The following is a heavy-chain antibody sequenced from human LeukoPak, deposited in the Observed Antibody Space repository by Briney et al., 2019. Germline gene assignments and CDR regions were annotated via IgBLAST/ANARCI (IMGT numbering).Heavy chain of an antibody. V-gene: IGHV4-61*02. Sequence: SETLSLTCTVPGGSIRSGSYYWSWIRQPAGKGLEWIGRIYTSGSTNYNPTRKSGVTISVERSKNQFSLKQRDVTAADTAVYYCARDSDYGREGYFDYWGQGTLVTVSS. CDR3: ARDSDYGREGYFDY. J-gene: IGHJ4*02. CDR2: IYTSGST. D-gene: IGHD4/OR15-4a*01. CDR1: GGSIRSGSYY.